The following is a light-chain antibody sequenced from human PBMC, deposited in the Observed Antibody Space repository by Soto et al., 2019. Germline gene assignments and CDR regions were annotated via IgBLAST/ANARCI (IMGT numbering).Light chain of an antibody. V-gene: IGKV1-33*01. CDR2: DAS. J-gene: IGKJ2*01. CDR1: QDISDY. Sequence: DIPMTQSPSSLSASVGDRVTITCQASQDISDYLNWYQQKPGKAPKLLIYDASNLEIGVPSRFSGSGSGTVFTFTISSLQPGDIATYYCQQYDDLPYTFGQGTKLEIK. CDR3: QQYDDLPYT.